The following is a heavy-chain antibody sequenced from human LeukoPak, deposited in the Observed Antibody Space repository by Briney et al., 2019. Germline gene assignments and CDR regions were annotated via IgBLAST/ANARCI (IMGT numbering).Heavy chain of an antibody. J-gene: IGHJ3*02. CDR3: ARGARPYYDFWSGRSGAFDI. D-gene: IGHD3-3*01. Sequence: PSETLSLTCAVYGGSFSGYYWSWIRQPPGKGLEWIGEINHSGSTNYNPSLKSRVTISVDTSKNQFSLKLSSVTATDTAVYYCARGARPYYDFWSGRSGAFDIWGQGTMVTVSS. CDR2: INHSGST. CDR1: GGSFSGYY. V-gene: IGHV4-34*01.